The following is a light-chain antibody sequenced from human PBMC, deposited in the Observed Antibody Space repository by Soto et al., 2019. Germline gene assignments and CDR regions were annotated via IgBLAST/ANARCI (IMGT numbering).Light chain of an antibody. Sequence: QSALTQPASVSASPGQSITISCTGTSSEVGGYNYVSWYQQHPGKAPKVMIYDVSNRPSGVSNRFSGSKSGNTAFLIIFGLQAEDEADYYCSSYTSSSTYVFGTGTKVTVL. J-gene: IGLJ1*01. CDR3: SSYTSSSTYV. CDR1: SSEVGGYNY. CDR2: DVS. V-gene: IGLV2-14*01.